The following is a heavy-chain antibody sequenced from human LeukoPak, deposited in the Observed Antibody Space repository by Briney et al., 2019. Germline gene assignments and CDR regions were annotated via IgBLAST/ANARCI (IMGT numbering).Heavy chain of an antibody. V-gene: IGHV3-48*02. CDR3: AREITAGYAFDI. CDR2: ISRSSGTI. CDR1: GFIVSNNY. D-gene: IGHD3-16*01. Sequence: GGSLRLSCAASGFIVSNNYMSWVRQAPGKGLEWVSYISRSSGTIYYADSVRGRFTSSRDNAKNSLSLQMNSLRDEDTAVYFCAREITAGYAFDIWGQGTMVTVSS. J-gene: IGHJ3*02.